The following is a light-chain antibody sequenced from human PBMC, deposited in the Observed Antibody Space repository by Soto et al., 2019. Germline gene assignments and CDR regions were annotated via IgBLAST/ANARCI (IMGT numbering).Light chain of an antibody. J-gene: IGKJ3*01. CDR1: QTISSNC. CDR3: QQYRSSPPEFT. Sequence: EIVLTQSPGTLSLSAGERATLSCRASQTISSNCLAWYQQKPGQAPRLLIFGASYRATGIPDRFSGSGSGTDFTLTISRLEPEDFAVYYCQQYRSSPPEFTFGPGTKVDIK. CDR2: GAS. V-gene: IGKV3-20*01.